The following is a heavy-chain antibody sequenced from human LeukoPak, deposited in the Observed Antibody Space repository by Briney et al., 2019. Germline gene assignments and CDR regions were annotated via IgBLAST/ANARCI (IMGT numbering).Heavy chain of an antibody. V-gene: IGHV3-7*01. J-gene: IGHJ6*02. CDR1: GFTFSSHW. CDR2: IKQDGSEK. Sequence: GGSLRLSCEASGFTFSSHWMSWVRQAPGKGLEWVAIIKQDGSEKDYVDSVTGRFTISRDNAKNSLYLQMNSLRDEDTAVYHCARDTSAWRYGMDVWGQGTTVTVSS. D-gene: IGHD6-19*01. CDR3: ARDTSAWRYGMDV.